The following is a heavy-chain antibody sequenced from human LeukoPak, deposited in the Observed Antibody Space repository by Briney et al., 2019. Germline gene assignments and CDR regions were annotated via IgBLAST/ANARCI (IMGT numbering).Heavy chain of an antibody. CDR2: VYHSGST. J-gene: IGHJ3*02. CDR1: GASFISGNYY. Sequence: LSPPLSLPCTVPGASFISGNYYWNWIRQPPGKSLGWIGYVYHSGSTSYSPSLRSRVTISVDTSKNQSSLKLSSVTAADTAVYYCARVDLITAFAFDIWGQGTMVTVSS. D-gene: IGHD6-13*01. CDR3: ARVDLITAFAFDI. V-gene: IGHV4-30-2*05.